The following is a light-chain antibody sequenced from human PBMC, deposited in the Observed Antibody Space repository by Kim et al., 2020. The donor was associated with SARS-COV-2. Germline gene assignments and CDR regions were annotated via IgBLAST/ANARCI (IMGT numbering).Light chain of an antibody. CDR3: QKYNSSPWT. Sequence: DIQMTQSPSSLSASVGDRVNITCRASQGISNYLAWYQQKPGKVPELLIYAAYALQSGVPFRFSGSGSGTDFTLTINSLQPEDVATYFCQKYNSSPWTFGQGTKVDIK. CDR2: AAY. CDR1: QGISNY. V-gene: IGKV1-27*01. J-gene: IGKJ1*01.